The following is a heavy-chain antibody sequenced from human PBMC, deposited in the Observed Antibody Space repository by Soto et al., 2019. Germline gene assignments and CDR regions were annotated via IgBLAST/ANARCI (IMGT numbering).Heavy chain of an antibody. V-gene: IGHV4-39*01. CDR3: ARQEYDFWSGYYRGFFDY. J-gene: IGHJ4*02. CDR2: IYYSGST. Sequence: SETLSLTCTVSCGSISSSSYYWGWIRQPPGKGLEWIGSIYYSGSTYYNPSLKSRVTISVDTSKNQFSLRLSSVTAADTAVYYCARQEYDFWSGYYRGFFDYWGQGTLVTVSS. CDR1: CGSISSSSYY. D-gene: IGHD3-3*01.